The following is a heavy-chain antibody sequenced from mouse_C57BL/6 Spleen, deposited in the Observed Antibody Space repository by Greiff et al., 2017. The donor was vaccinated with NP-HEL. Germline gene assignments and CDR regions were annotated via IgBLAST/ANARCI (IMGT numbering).Heavy chain of an antibody. V-gene: IGHV1-64*01. CDR3: ARDSSAHYYAMDY. J-gene: IGHJ4*01. CDR2: IHPNSGST. Sequence: VQLQQPGAELVKPGASVKLSCKASGYTFTGYWMHWVKQRPGQGLEWIGMIHPNSGSTNYNEKFKSKATLTVDKSSSTAYMQLSSLTSEDSAVYYCARDSSAHYYAMDYWGQGTSVTVSS. CDR1: GYTFTGYW. D-gene: IGHD3-2*02.